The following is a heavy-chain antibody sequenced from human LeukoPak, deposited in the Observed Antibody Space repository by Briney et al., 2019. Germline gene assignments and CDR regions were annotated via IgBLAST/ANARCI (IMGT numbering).Heavy chain of an antibody. J-gene: IGHJ4*02. CDR1: GFTFSSYA. CDR2: ISSNGGST. D-gene: IGHD3-16*01. CDR3: ARVGGIKLTDYYFDS. Sequence: GGSLRLSCAASGFTFSSYAMRWVRQAPGKGLEYVSSISSNGGSTYYANSVKGRFTISRDNSKNTLYLHMGSLRAEDMAVYYCARVGGIKLTDYYFDSWGQGTLVTVSS. V-gene: IGHV3-64*01.